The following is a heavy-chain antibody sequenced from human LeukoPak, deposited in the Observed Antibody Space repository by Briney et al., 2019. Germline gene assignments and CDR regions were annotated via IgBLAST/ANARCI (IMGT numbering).Heavy chain of an antibody. Sequence: GASVKVSCKASGGTFSSYAMSWVRQAPGQGLEWMGGIIPIFGTANYAQKFQGRVTITTDESTSTAYMELSSLRSEDTAVYYCGVVPAAIPYYYYYMDVWGKGTTVTVSS. D-gene: IGHD2-2*02. CDR2: IIPIFGTA. V-gene: IGHV1-69*05. CDR3: GVVPAAIPYYYYYMDV. J-gene: IGHJ6*03. CDR1: GGTFSSYA.